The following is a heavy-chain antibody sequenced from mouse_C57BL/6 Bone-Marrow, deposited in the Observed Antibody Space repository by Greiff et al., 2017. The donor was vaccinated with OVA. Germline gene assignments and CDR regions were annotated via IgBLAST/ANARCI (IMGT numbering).Heavy chain of an antibody. J-gene: IGHJ4*01. CDR3: ARRLLLYAMDY. CDR2: INPSTGGT. Sequence: EVQLHQSGPELVKPGASVKISCKASGYSFTGYYMNWVKQSPEKSLEWIGEINPSTGGTTYNQKFKAKATLTVDKSSSTAYMQLKSLTSEYSAVYYCARRLLLYAMDYWGQGTSVTVSS. CDR1: GYSFTGYY. V-gene: IGHV1-42*01. D-gene: IGHD2-3*01.